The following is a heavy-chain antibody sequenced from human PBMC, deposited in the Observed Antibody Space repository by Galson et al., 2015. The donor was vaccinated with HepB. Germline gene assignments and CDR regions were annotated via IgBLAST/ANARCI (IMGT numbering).Heavy chain of an antibody. CDR3: AKVSTSGWYSDWFDP. V-gene: IGHV3-23*01. Sequence: SLRLSCAASGFTFSNYATGWVRQAPGKGLEWVSGISGSGGNTYYADSVKGRFTISRDNSKNTLYLQMNSLRAKDTAVYYCAKVSTSGWYSDWFDPWGQGTLVTVSS. J-gene: IGHJ5*02. D-gene: IGHD6-19*01. CDR1: GFTFSNYA. CDR2: ISGSGGNT.